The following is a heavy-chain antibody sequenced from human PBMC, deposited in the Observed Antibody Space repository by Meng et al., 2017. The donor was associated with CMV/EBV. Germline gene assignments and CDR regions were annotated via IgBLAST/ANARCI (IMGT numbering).Heavy chain of an antibody. CDR1: SSSYY. CDR3: ARGGYCSSTSCLTRAWFDP. CDR2: IYYSGST. Sequence: SSSYYWGWIRQPPGKGLEWIGSIYYSGSTYYNPSLKSRVTISVDTSKNQFSLKLSSVTAADTAVYYCARGGYCSSTSCLTRAWFDPWGQGTLVTVSS. D-gene: IGHD2-2*01. J-gene: IGHJ5*02. V-gene: IGHV4-39*01.